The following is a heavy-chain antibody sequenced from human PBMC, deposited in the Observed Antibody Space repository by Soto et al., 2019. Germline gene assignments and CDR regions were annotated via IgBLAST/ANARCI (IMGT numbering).Heavy chain of an antibody. Sequence: GGSLRLSCAASGFTFSSYWMSWVRQAPGKGLEWVANIKQDGSEKYYVDSVKGRFTISRDNAKNSLYLQMNSLRAEDTAVYYCARAGLTPSLGYYYYYMDVWGKGTTVTVSS. CDR2: IKQDGSEK. V-gene: IGHV3-7*01. J-gene: IGHJ6*03. D-gene: IGHD2-2*01. CDR1: GFTFSSYW. CDR3: ARAGLTPSLGYYYYYMDV.